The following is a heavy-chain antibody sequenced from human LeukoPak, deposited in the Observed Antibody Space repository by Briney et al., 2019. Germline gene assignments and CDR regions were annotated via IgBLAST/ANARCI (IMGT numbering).Heavy chain of an antibody. CDR2: ISSSSSYI. D-gene: IGHD6-13*01. CDR1: GFTFSSYS. V-gene: IGHV3-21*01. CDR3: ASKYSSSGSGAFDI. J-gene: IGHJ3*02. Sequence: GGSLRLSCAASGFTFSSYSMNWVRQAPGKGLEWVSSISSSSSYIYYADSVKGRFTISRDNAKNSLYPQMNSLRAEDTAVYYCASKYSSSGSGAFDIWGQGAMVTVSS.